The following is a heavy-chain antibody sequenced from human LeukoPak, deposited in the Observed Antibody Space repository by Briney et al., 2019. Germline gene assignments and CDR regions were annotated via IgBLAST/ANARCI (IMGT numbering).Heavy chain of an antibody. CDR1: GFTFSYYS. CDR3: ARDEYYSSTSCPYSHFDY. CDR2: ISSSSSDI. Sequence: GGSLRLSCAASGFTFSYYSMNWVRQAPGKGLEWVSSISSSSSDIFYADSAKGRFTISRDNAKNSLYLQMNSLRAEDTAVYYCARDEYYSSTSCPYSHFDYWGQGTLVTVSS. D-gene: IGHD2-2*01. V-gene: IGHV3-21*01. J-gene: IGHJ4*02.